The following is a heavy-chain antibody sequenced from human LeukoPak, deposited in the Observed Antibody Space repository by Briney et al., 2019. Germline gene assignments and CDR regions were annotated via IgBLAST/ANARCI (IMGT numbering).Heavy chain of an antibody. Sequence: ASVKVSCKASGYTFTGYYMHWVRQAPGQELEWMGWINPNSGGTNYAQKFQGRVTMTRDTSISTAYMELSRLRSDDTAVYYCARDSGSYSSSWSTKNWFDPWGQGTLVTVSS. CDR2: INPNSGGT. V-gene: IGHV1-2*02. CDR3: ARDSGSYSSSWSTKNWFDP. D-gene: IGHD6-13*01. J-gene: IGHJ5*02. CDR1: GYTFTGYY.